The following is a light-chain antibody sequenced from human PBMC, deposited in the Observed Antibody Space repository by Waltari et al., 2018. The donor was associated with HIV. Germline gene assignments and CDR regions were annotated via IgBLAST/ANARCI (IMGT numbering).Light chain of an antibody. CDR2: GVY. CDR3: CSYTAIHTLI. Sequence: QSALTQPASVSGSPGQSITLSCAGTTRDIGLFDPVYWYQQHPGRAPQLMIFGVYSRPSGVSSRFSGSKSGNTASLTISGLQAEDEANYYCCSYTAIHTLIFGGGTKLTVL. CDR1: TRDIGLFDP. V-gene: IGLV2-14*01. J-gene: IGLJ2*01.